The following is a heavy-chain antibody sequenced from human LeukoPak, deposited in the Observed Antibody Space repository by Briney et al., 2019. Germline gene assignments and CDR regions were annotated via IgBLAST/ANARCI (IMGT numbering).Heavy chain of an antibody. CDR1: GGSFSGYY. CDR2: INHSGST. Sequence: SETLSLTCSVYGGSFSGYYWSWIRQPPGKGLEWIGEINHSGSTNYNPSLESRVTISVDTSKNQFSLKLSSVTAADTAVYYCARNKLGYCSGGSCSGFDPWGQGTLVTVSS. D-gene: IGHD2-15*01. CDR3: ARNKLGYCSGGSCSGFDP. V-gene: IGHV4-34*01. J-gene: IGHJ5*02.